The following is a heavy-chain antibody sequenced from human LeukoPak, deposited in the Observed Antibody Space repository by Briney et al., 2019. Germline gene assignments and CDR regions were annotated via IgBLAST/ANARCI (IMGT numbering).Heavy chain of an antibody. CDR1: GFTFRSHA. Sequence: GGTLRLSCVGSGFTFRSHAMSWVRQAPEKGLEFVSGIYENGGTTYYADSVKGRFSISRDNSKNTLYLQMDSLRGEDTAVYYCAKDFRIGYSAHFDYWGQGALVTVSS. CDR2: IYENGGTT. V-gene: IGHV3-23*01. D-gene: IGHD2-21*01. CDR3: AKDFRIGYSAHFDY. J-gene: IGHJ4*02.